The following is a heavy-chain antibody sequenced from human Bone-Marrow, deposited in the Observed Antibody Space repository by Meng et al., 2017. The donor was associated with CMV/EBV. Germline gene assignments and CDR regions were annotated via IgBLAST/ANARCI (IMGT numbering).Heavy chain of an antibody. Sequence: GESLKISCAASGFTFSSYGMNWVRQAPGKGLEWVSSISSSSSYIFYADSVKGRFTISRDNAKNSLYLQMNTPRAEDTAVYYCARDGDSSSWSDDFDYWGQGTLVTVSS. CDR3: ARDGDSSSWSDDFDY. CDR2: ISSSSSYI. J-gene: IGHJ4*02. V-gene: IGHV3-21*01. D-gene: IGHD6-13*01. CDR1: GFTFSSYG.